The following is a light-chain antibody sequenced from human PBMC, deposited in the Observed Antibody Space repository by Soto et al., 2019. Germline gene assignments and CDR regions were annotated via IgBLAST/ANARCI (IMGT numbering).Light chain of an antibody. CDR2: DVS. J-gene: IGLJ1*01. CDR3: SSYTRSSTPYV. V-gene: IGLV2-14*01. Sequence: QSVLTQPASVSGSPGQSIIISCTGTSSDVGGYNYVSWYQQHPGKAPKLMIYDVSNRPSGVSNRFSGSKSGNTASLTISGLQAEDEADYYCSSYTRSSTPYVFGTGTKVTV. CDR1: SSDVGGYNY.